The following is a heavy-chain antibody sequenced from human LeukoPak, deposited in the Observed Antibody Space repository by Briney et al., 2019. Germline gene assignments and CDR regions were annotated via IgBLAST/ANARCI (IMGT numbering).Heavy chain of an antibody. CDR1: GYTFTDYA. V-gene: IGHV1-3*01. Sequence: VASVKVSCKASGYTFTDYALHWVRQVPGQRLEWMGWINAGNGNTKYSQKFQGRVTITRDTSASTAYMELSSPRSEDTAVYYCARRLGYCSGGSCGTGGWVDPWGQGTLVTVSS. CDR2: INAGNGNT. J-gene: IGHJ5*02. CDR3: ARRLGYCSGGSCGTGGWVDP. D-gene: IGHD2-15*01.